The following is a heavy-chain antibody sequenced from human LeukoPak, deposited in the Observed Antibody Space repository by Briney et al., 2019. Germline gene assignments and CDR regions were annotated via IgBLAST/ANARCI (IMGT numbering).Heavy chain of an antibody. J-gene: IGHJ4*02. D-gene: IGHD3-3*01. V-gene: IGHV1-18*01. CDR1: GYTFTSYG. CDR2: ISAYNGKT. Sequence: GASVKVSCKASGYTFTSYGLNWVRQAPGQGLEWMGWISAYNGKTNYAQKLQGRVTLTTDTSTSTDYLELSSLRSEDTAVYYCARGLKSARGYYFDYWGQGTLVTVSS. CDR3: ARGLKSARGYYFDY.